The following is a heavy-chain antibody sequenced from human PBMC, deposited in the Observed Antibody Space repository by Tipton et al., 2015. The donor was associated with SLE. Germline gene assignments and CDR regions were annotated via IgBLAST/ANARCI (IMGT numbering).Heavy chain of an antibody. Sequence: TLSLTCSVSGGSINSQYWSWIRQPPGKGLEWIGFIFSSGNTNYNPSLKSRVTISVDTSKNQFSLKLDSVTAADTAVYYCARFVGAQLHFDYWGQGTLVTVSS. J-gene: IGHJ4*02. CDR2: IFSSGNT. CDR1: GGSINSQY. V-gene: IGHV4-59*11. CDR3: ARFVGAQLHFDY. D-gene: IGHD1-26*01.